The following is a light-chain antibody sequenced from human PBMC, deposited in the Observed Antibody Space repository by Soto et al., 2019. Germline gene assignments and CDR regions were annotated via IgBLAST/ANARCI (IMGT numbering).Light chain of an antibody. Sequence: SVLPQPASVSVSPGQSITIPCTGTSSDVGGYNYASWYQQHPGKAPKLMIYDVSNRPSGVSNRFSGSKSGNTASLTISGLRAEDEADYYCIPYTSSSTYVFGTGTKVTVL. CDR3: IPYTSSSTYV. J-gene: IGLJ1*01. V-gene: IGLV2-14*01. CDR1: SSDVGGYNY. CDR2: DVS.